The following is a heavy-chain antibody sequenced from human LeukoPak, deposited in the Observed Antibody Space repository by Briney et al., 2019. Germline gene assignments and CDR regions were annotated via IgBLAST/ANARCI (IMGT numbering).Heavy chain of an antibody. CDR2: IWYDGSNK. Sequence: GGSLRLSCAASGFTFSSYGMHWVRQAPGKGLEWVAVIWYDGSNKYYADSVKGRFTISRENSKNTLYLQMNSLRAEDTAVYYCAREITVTSTTYFDYWGQGTLVTVSS. CDR3: AREITVTSTTYFDY. CDR1: GFTFSSYG. D-gene: IGHD4-17*01. V-gene: IGHV3-33*01. J-gene: IGHJ4*02.